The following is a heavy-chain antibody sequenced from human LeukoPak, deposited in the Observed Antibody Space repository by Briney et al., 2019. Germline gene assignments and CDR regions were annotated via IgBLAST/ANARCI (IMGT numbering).Heavy chain of an antibody. V-gene: IGHV4-61*02. D-gene: IGHD5-18*01. CDR1: GDSISSGDYY. CDR3: ARAGYSYGYVDY. CDR2: ISSSGST. Sequence: SETLSLTCTVSGDSISSGDYYWSWIRQPAGKGLEWIGRISSSGSTNYNPSLKSRVTISIDTSKNKFSLKLSSVTAADTAVYYCARAGYSYGYVDYWGQGTLVTVSS. J-gene: IGHJ4*02.